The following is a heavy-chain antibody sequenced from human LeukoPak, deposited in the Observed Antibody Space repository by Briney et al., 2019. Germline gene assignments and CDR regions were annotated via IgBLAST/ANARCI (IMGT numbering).Heavy chain of an antibody. CDR1: GYTFTSYG. Sequence: ASVKVSCKASGYTFTSYGISWVRQAPGQGLEWMGWISAYDGNTNYAQKLQGRVTMTTDTSTSTAYMELRSLRSDDTAVYCCARGGITIFGVVSSFDYWGQGTLVTVSS. V-gene: IGHV1-18*01. J-gene: IGHJ4*02. D-gene: IGHD3-3*01. CDR3: ARGGITIFGVVSSFDY. CDR2: ISAYDGNT.